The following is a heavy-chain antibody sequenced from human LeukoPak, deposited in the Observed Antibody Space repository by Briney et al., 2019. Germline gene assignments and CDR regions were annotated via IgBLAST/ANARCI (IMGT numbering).Heavy chain of an antibody. V-gene: IGHV4-59*01. J-gene: IGHJ4*02. CDR2: IYYSGST. D-gene: IGHD3-9*01. CDR1: GGSISSYY. Sequence: ASETLSLTCTVSGGSISSYYWSWIRQPPGKGLEWIGYIYYSGSTKYNPSLESRVTISVDTSKNQFSLKLTSVTAADTAVYYCARGGSNYDLLTGSYYFDFWGQGTLVTVSS. CDR3: ARGGSNYDLLTGSYYFDF.